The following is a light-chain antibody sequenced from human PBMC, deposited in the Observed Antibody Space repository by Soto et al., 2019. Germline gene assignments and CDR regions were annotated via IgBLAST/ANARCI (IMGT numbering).Light chain of an antibody. CDR3: SSYAGSNKLL. CDR1: SSDVGGYNY. V-gene: IGLV2-8*01. CDR2: EVN. Sequence: QAVVTQPPSASGSPGQSVTISCTGTSSDVGGYNYVSWYQQHPGKAPKLMIYEVNKRPSGVPDRFSGSKSGNTASLTVSGLHGEDEADYYCSSYAGSNKLLFGGGTKLTVL. J-gene: IGLJ2*01.